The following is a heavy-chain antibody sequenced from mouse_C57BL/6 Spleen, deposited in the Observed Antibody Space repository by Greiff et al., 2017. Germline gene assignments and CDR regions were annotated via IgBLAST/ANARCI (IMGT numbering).Heavy chain of an antibody. V-gene: IGHV1-50*01. CDR1: GYNFTSYW. J-gene: IGHJ2*01. CDR3: ARLLITTAGYLYY. D-gene: IGHD1-1*01. CDR2: IDPSDSYT. Sequence: QVQLQQPGAELVKPGASVKLSCKASGYNFTSYWMQWVKQRPGQGLEWIGEIDPSDSYTNYNQKFKGKATVTVDASSSTAYMQLSSLTSEDSAVYYCARLLITTAGYLYYWGQGTTLTVSS.